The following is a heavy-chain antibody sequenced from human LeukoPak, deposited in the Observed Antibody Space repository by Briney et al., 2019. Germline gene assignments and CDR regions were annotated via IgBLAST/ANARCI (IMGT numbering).Heavy chain of an antibody. CDR3: AKRGVVIRVILVGFHKEAYYFDS. CDR1: GITLSNYG. D-gene: IGHD3-22*01. Sequence: GGSLRLSCAVSGITLSNYGMSWVRQAPGKGLEWVAGISDSGGRTTYADSVKGRFTMSRDDPKNTLYLQMNSLGAEDTAVYFCAKRGVVIRVILVGFHKEAYYFDSWGQGALVTVSS. V-gene: IGHV3-23*01. J-gene: IGHJ4*02. CDR2: ISDSGGRT.